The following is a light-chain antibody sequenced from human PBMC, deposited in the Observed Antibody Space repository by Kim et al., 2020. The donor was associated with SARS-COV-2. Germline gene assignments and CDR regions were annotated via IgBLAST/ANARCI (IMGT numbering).Light chain of an antibody. CDR3: VAWDDSLSGPV. J-gene: IGLJ2*01. V-gene: IGLV1-47*01. Sequence: QSVLTQPPSASGTPGQRVTISCSGSSSNIGSNYVYWYRQLPGTAPKLLIYTNNQRPSGVPDRFSGSESGTSASLAISGLRSEDEADYYCVAWDDSLSGPVFGGGTQLTVL. CDR1: SSNIGSNY. CDR2: TNN.